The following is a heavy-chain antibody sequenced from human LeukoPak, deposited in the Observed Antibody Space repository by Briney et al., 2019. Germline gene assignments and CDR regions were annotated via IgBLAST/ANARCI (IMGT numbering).Heavy chain of an antibody. V-gene: IGHV3-30*04. CDR2: ISFDGSNK. CDR1: GFTFSNYA. D-gene: IGHD6-13*01. CDR3: AKDNLEAGSIFGY. J-gene: IGHJ4*02. Sequence: GGSLRLCCAASGFTFSNYAMHWVRQATGKGLEGVAAISFDGSNKYYADCEKARFTFSRDNSKNTLFLQLNSLRAEDTAVYCCAKDNLEAGSIFGYWGQGTLVTVSS.